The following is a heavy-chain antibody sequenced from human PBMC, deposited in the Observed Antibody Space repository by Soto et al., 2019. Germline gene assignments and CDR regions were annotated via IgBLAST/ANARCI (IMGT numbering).Heavy chain of an antibody. J-gene: IGHJ6*02. CDR1: GFTFSSYG. CDR2: ISYDGSNK. Sequence: QVQLVESGGGVVQPGRSLRLSCAASGFTFSSYGMHWVRQAPGKGLEWVAVISYDGSNKYYADSVKGRFTISRDNSKNTLYLQMSSLRAEDTAVYYCAKDDSGIVVVPAGKYYYYYYGMDVWGQGTTVTVSS. CDR3: AKDDSGIVVVPAGKYYYYYYGMDV. V-gene: IGHV3-30*18. D-gene: IGHD2-2*01.